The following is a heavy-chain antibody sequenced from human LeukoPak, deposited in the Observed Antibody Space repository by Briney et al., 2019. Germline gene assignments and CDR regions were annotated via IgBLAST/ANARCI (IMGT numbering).Heavy chain of an antibody. D-gene: IGHD6-13*01. Sequence: PSETLSLTCTVSGGSISSSSSYWGWIRQPPGKGLEWIGSIYYSGSTHYNPSLKSRVTISVDTSKNQFSLKLSSVTAADTAVYYCARESVTSSSWNQDFDYWGQGTLVTVSS. V-gene: IGHV4-39*07. CDR1: GGSISSSSSY. CDR2: IYYSGST. CDR3: ARESVTSSSWNQDFDY. J-gene: IGHJ4*02.